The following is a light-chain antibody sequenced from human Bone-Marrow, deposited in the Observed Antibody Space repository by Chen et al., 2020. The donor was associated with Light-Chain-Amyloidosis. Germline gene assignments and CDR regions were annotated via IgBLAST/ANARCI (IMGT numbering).Light chain of an antibody. CDR1: NIGSTS. Sequence: SYVLTQPSSVSVAQGQTATIACGGNNIGSTSAHWYQQTPGQAPLLVVYEDSDRPSGIPERLSGSNSGNTATMTSSRVEAGDEANYYCQVWDRGSDRPVFGGGTKLTVL. CDR3: QVWDRGSDRPV. J-gene: IGLJ3*02. V-gene: IGLV3-21*02. CDR2: EDS.